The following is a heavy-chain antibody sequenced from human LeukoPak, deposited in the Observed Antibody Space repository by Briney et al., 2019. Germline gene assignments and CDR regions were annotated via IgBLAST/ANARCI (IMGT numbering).Heavy chain of an antibody. Sequence: GGSLRLSCAASGFTVTDNYMNWVRQSSGKGLDWVSAISGSGGSTHYADSVKGRFTISRDNSKNTLYLQMNSLRAEDTAVYYCAKDYYYGSGRGPAAFDIWGQGTMVTVSS. D-gene: IGHD3-10*01. CDR3: AKDYYYGSGRGPAAFDI. J-gene: IGHJ3*02. CDR1: GFTVTDNY. CDR2: ISGSGGST. V-gene: IGHV3-23*01.